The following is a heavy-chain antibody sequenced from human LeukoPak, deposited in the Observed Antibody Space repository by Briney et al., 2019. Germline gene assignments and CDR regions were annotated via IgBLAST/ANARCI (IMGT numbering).Heavy chain of an antibody. V-gene: IGHV3-23*01. Sequence: GGSLRLSCAASGFTFSSYAMSWVRQAPGKGLEWVSAISGSGGSTYYADSVKGWFTISRDNSKNTLYLQMNSLRAEDTAVYYCIRGVSLGYFDLWGRGTLVTVSS. CDR2: ISGSGGST. CDR1: GFTFSSYA. J-gene: IGHJ2*01. CDR3: IRGVSLGYFDL. D-gene: IGHD3-10*01.